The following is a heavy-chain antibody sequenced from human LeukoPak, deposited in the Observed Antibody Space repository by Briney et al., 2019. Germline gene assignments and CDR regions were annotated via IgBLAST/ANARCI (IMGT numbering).Heavy chain of an antibody. D-gene: IGHD6-13*01. CDR2: IRNDIPKDGINK. CDR1: GFIFSNYG. Sequence: PGESLRLSCTTSGFIFSNYGMHWVRQAPGKGVEWVALIRNDIPKDGINKYYADSVRGRFTISRDNSKNTVYLQMNSLRVADTAMYYCAKGDSNWGQGTLVTVSS. V-gene: IGHV3-30*02. J-gene: IGHJ4*02. CDR3: AKGDSN.